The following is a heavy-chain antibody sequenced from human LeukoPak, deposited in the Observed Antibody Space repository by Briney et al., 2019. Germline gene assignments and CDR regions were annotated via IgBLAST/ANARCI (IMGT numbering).Heavy chain of an antibody. Sequence: PGGSLRLSCAASGFTFSSYSMNWVRQAPGKGLEWVSSISSSSSYMNYADSVKGRFTISRDNAKNSLYLQMNSLRAEDTAVYYCAREGPNYYGSGSYFRGDAFDIWGQGTMVTVSS. CDR2: ISSSSSYM. CDR1: GFTFSSYS. J-gene: IGHJ3*02. V-gene: IGHV3-21*01. CDR3: AREGPNYYGSGSYFRGDAFDI. D-gene: IGHD3-10*01.